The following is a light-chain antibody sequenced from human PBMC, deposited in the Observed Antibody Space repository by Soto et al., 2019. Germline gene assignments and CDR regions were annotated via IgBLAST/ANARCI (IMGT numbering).Light chain of an antibody. CDR1: QSISSW. CDR3: QHGWT. V-gene: IGKV1-5*01. CDR2: DAS. J-gene: IGKJ1*01. Sequence: DIQMTQSPSTLSASVGDRVNITCRASQSISSWLAWYQQKPGKAPKLLIYDASSLESGVPSRFSGSGSGTEFTLTISSLQPDDFATYYCQHGWTFGQGTKVDIK.